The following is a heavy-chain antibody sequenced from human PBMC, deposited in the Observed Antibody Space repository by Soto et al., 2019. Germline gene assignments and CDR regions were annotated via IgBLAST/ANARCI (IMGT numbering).Heavy chain of an antibody. V-gene: IGHV3-7*03. CDR1: GFTFSSYW. CDR3: ARDFLYYYYGMDV. Sequence: GGSLRLSCAASGFTFSSYWMSWVRQAPGKGLEWVANIKQDGSEKYYVDSVKGRFTISRDNAKNSLYLQMNSLRAEDTAVYYCARDFLYYYYGMDVWGQGTTVTVSS. J-gene: IGHJ6*02. CDR2: IKQDGSEK.